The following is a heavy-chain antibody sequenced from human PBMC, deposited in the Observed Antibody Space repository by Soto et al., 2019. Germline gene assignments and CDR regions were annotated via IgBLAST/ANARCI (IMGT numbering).Heavy chain of an antibody. CDR3: ARAQGKDLDRMGV. Sequence: QVQLQESGPGLVKPSQTLSLTCTVSGDPISSDGYYWSWIRQRPGKGLEWLGYIYHSGSTYDNLSLKSRVTISVDTSKNQFSLKVNSMTAADTAIYFCARAQGKDLDRMGVWGPGTTVTVSS. D-gene: IGHD2-15*01. CDR1: GDPISSDGYY. CDR2: IYHSGST. V-gene: IGHV4-31*03. J-gene: IGHJ6*02.